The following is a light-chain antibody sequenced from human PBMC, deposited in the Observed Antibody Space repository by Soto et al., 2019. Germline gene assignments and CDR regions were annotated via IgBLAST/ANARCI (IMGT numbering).Light chain of an antibody. J-gene: IGKJ4*01. CDR3: QQRSNWPPPLT. CDR1: KNFSHSY. V-gene: IGKV3D-20*02. Sequence: EIVLTQSPDTLSLSPGERATLSCRASKNFSHSYLAWYQQKPGQAPRLLIYGASSRATVIPDRFSGRGSGTDFTLTISRLEPEDFAVYYCQQRSNWPPPLTFGGGTKVDIK. CDR2: GAS.